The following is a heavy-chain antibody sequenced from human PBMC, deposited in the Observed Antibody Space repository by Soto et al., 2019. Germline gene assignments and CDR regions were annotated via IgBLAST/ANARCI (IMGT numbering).Heavy chain of an antibody. CDR3: ARDSVVVPAAIRDWYYDL. D-gene: IGHD2-2*02. CDR2: IWYDGSNK. Sequence: QVQLVESGGGVVQPGRSLRLSCAASGFTFSSYGMHWVRQAPGKGLEWVAVIWYDGSNKYYADSVKGRFTISRDNSKNTLYLQMNSLSAEDTAVYYCARDSVVVPAAIRDWYYDLWGRGTLVTVSS. V-gene: IGHV3-33*01. J-gene: IGHJ2*01. CDR1: GFTFSSYG.